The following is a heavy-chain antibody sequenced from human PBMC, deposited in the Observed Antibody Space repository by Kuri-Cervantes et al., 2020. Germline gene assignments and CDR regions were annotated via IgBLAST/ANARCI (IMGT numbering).Heavy chain of an antibody. CDR1: GFTFSSYG. V-gene: IGHV3-33*01. D-gene: IGHD3-10*01. CDR2: IWYAGSYK. Sequence: GGSLRLSCAASGFTFSSYGMHWVRQAPGKGLEWVAVIWYAGSYKYYSASVTGRFTISRDNSKNTLFLQLNSLRAEDTAVYYCARDLWISGSGSYYKYYWGQGTLVTVSS. CDR3: ARDLWISGSGSYYKYY. J-gene: IGHJ4*02.